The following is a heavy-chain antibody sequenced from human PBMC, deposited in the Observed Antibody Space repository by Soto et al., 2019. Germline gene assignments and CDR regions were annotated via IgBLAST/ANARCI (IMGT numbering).Heavy chain of an antibody. J-gene: IGHJ4*02. V-gene: IGHV3-21*01. Sequence: GGSLRLSCAASGFAFSNAWINWVRQAPGKGLEWVSSISSSSSYIYYADSVKGRFTISRDNAKNTLYLQMNSLRAEDTAVYYCVRTSLVVAAATREDYWGQGTLVTVSS. D-gene: IGHD2-15*01. CDR1: GFAFSNAW. CDR3: VRTSLVVAAATREDY. CDR2: ISSSSSYI.